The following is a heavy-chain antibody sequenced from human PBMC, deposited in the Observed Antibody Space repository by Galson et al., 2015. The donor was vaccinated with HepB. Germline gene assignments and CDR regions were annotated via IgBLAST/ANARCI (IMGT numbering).Heavy chain of an antibody. CDR2: IWYDGSNK. CDR1: GFTFSSYG. Sequence: SLRLSCAASGFTFSSYGMHWVRQAPGKGLEWVAVIWYDGSNKYYADSVKGRFTISRDNSKNTLYLQMNSLRAEDTAVYYCAREGDYGDYGNYYYGMDVWGQGTTVTVSS. D-gene: IGHD4-17*01. J-gene: IGHJ6*02. V-gene: IGHV3-33*01. CDR3: AREGDYGDYGNYYYGMDV.